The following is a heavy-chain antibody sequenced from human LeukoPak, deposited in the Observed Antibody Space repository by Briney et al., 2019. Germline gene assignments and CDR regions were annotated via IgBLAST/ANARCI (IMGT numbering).Heavy chain of an antibody. V-gene: IGHV1-46*01. CDR3: ARASTRTTVTTSGAFDI. CDR1: GYTFTSYA. CDR2: INPSGGST. Sequence: ASVKVSCKASGYTFTSYAMNWVRQAPGQGLEWMGIINPSGGSTSYAQKFQGRVTMTRDTSTSTVYMELSSLRSEDTAVYYCARASTRTTVTTSGAFDIWGQGTMVTVSS. D-gene: IGHD4-17*01. J-gene: IGHJ3*02.